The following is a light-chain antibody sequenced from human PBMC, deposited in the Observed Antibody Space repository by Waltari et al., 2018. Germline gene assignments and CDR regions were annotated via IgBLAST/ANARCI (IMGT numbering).Light chain of an antibody. J-gene: IGLJ2*01. Sequence: SSELTQDPAVSVALGQTVRITCQGDSLRSYYASWYQPKPGQAPVLVIYGKTNRPSGIPDRLSGSRSGKTASLTITGAQAEDEADYYCNSRDSSGNHVVFGGGTKLTVL. CDR3: NSRDSSGNHVV. V-gene: IGLV3-19*01. CDR1: SLRSYY. CDR2: GKT.